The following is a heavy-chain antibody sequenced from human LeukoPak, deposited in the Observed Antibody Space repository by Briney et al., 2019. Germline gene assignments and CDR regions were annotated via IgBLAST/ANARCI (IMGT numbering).Heavy chain of an antibody. CDR1: GFTFDDYA. V-gene: IGHV3-9*01. CDR2: ISWNSGSI. Sequence: GGSLRLSCAASGFTFDDYAMHWVRQAPGKGLEWVSGISWNSGSIGYVDSVKGRFTISRDNAKNSLYLQINSLRAEDTAVYYCARSSYSSSSSVWGQGTMVTVSS. CDR3: ARSSYSSSSSV. J-gene: IGHJ3*01. D-gene: IGHD6-6*01.